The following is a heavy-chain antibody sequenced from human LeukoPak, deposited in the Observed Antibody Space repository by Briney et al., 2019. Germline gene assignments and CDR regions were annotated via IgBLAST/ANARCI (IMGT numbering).Heavy chain of an antibody. CDR3: ARGVGATYDL. D-gene: IGHD1-26*01. J-gene: IGHJ2*01. CDR1: GGSISSYY. Sequence: PSETLSLTCTVSGGSISSYYWIWIRQPPGKGLEGIGYIYYSGSTNYNPSLKSRVTISVDTSKNQFSLKLSSVTAADTAVYYCARGVGATYDLWGRGTMVTVSS. V-gene: IGHV4-59*01. CDR2: IYYSGST.